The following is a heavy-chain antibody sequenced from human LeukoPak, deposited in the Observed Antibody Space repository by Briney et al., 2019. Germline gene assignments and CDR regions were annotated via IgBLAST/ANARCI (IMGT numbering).Heavy chain of an antibody. CDR2: INHSGST. V-gene: IGHV4-34*01. D-gene: IGHD3-9*01. J-gene: IGHJ6*02. CDR1: GGSFSGYY. CDR3: AHGLRYFGYYYGMDV. Sequence: PSETLSLTCAVYGGSFSGYYWSWIRQPPGKGLEWIGEINHSGSTNYDPSLKSRVTISVDTSKNQFSLKLSSVTAADTAVYYCAHGLRYFGYYYGMDVWGQGTTVTVSS.